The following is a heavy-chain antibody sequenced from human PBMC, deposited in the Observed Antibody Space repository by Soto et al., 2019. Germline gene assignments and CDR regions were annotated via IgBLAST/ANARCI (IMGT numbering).Heavy chain of an antibody. CDR1: GFTFSDYY. J-gene: IGHJ3*02. Sequence: QVQLVESGGGLVKPGGSLRLSCAASGFTFSDYYMTWIRQAPGKGLEWLSYITYNGDTIYYADCVKGRFTISRDNAHNSLYLEMNSLRAEDTAIYYCARLRPTNTGGTFDIWGQGSMLTVSS. D-gene: IGHD3-16*01. V-gene: IGHV3-11*01. CDR2: ITYNGDTI. CDR3: ARLRPTNTGGTFDI.